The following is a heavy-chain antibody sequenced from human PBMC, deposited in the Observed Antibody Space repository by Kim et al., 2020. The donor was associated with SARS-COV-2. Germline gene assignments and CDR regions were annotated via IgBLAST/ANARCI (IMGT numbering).Heavy chain of an antibody. CDR2: IGGGGGTT. Sequence: GGSLRLSCAASGFTFGSHVMSWVRQAPGKGLEWVSVIGGGGGTTFYAESVKGRLTISRDNSKNTLYLQMNSLRAEDTAVYYCASCGNTYPRDCFQYWGLGTLVTVSS. CDR1: GFTFGSHV. CDR3: ASCGNTYPRDCFQY. D-gene: IGHD5-18*01. V-gene: IGHV3-23*01. J-gene: IGHJ4*02.